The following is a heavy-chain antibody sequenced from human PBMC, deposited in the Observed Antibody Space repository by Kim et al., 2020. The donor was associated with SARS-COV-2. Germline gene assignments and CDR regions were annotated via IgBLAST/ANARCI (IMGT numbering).Heavy chain of an antibody. Sequence: GGSLRLSCAASGFTFSSYSMNWVRQAPGKGLEWVSYISSSSSTIYYADSVKGLFTISRDNAKNSLYLQMNSLRDEDTAVYYCARDRYYDSSGYPPYYFDYWGQGTLVTVSS. CDR3: ARDRYYDSSGYPPYYFDY. CDR2: ISSSSSTI. D-gene: IGHD3-22*01. CDR1: GFTFSSYS. J-gene: IGHJ4*02. V-gene: IGHV3-48*02.